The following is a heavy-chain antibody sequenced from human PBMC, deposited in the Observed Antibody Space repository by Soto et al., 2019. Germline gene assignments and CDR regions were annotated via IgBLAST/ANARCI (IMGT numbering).Heavy chain of an antibody. CDR2: ITSDGKSK. CDR1: GFNFTNHW. Sequence: VHLVESGGGLVQPGGSLRLSCAASGFNFTNHWMHWVRQAPGKGLVWVSRITSDGKSKAYAESVKGQFAISRDNAKNTVYLQMNGLTVEDTAVYYCARESGDWPLNWFDPWGQGTLVTVSS. V-gene: IGHV3-74*01. D-gene: IGHD2-21*02. J-gene: IGHJ5*02. CDR3: ARESGDWPLNWFDP.